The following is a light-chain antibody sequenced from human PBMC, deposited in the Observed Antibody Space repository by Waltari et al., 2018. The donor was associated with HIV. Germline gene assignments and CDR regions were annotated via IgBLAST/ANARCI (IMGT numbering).Light chain of an antibody. V-gene: IGKV1-27*01. CDR1: QGISSY. CDR2: AAS. CDR3: QNYYSAPWT. Sequence: DIQMTQSPSSLSASVGDRVTITCRASQGISSYLAWYQQRPGKVPKLLIYAASTLQLGVPSRVSGSGSGTDFTLTISCLQPEDVATYYCQNYYSAPWTFGRGTKVEMK. J-gene: IGKJ1*01.